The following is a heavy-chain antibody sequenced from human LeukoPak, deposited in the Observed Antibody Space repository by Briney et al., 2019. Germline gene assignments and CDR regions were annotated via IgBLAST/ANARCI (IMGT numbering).Heavy chain of an antibody. CDR3: ARHITVTYDAFDL. CDR1: GGAISDSRYY. CDR2: GDYSGSA. D-gene: IGHD6-19*01. V-gene: IGHV4-39*01. Sequence: SETLSLTCTVSGGAISDSRYYWGWIRQPPGKGLEWIGSGDYSGSAFYNPSLISRLTISVDTSKNQFSLKLSSVTAADTAVYYCARHITVTYDAFDLWGRGTMATVSS. J-gene: IGHJ3*01.